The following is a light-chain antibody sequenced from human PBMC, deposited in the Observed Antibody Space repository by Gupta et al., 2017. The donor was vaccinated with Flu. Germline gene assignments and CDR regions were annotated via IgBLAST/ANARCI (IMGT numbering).Light chain of an antibody. CDR3: SSYAVGNTVV. J-gene: IGLJ2*01. Sequence: QSALTQPPSASASPGQSVTISCSGTSSDVGGYNYVSWYQQHPGKAPKLIIYEVSQRPSGVPDRFSGSKSGNTASLTVSGLQAEDEADYYCSSYAVGNTVVFGGGTNLTVL. V-gene: IGLV2-8*01. CDR2: EVS. CDR1: SSDVGGYNY.